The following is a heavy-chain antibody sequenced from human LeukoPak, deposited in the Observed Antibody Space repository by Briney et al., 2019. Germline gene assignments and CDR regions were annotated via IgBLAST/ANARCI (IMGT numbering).Heavy chain of an antibody. J-gene: IGHJ4*02. CDR1: GASISRGGHY. CDR2: IYYSGSI. Sequence: SETLSLTCTVSGASISRGGHYWSCIRQRPGKGLVWIGYIYYSGSIYYNSTLPSLKSRVTISVDTSKNQFSLKLSSVTAADTAVYYCARTSSTTSSIDHLGQGTLVTVSS. CDR3: ARTSSTTSSIDH. V-gene: IGHV4-31*03. D-gene: IGHD2-2*01.